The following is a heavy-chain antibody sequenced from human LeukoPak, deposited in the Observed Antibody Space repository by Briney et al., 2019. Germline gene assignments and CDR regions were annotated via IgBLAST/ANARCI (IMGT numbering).Heavy chain of an antibody. D-gene: IGHD3-10*01. CDR3: ARDFRIYYGSGSYGSRFDH. CDR2: ISSSGVYI. V-gene: IGHV3-21*01. CDR1: GFTFNDYG. Sequence: GGSLRLSCAASGFTFNDYGMNWVRQAPGKGLEWVSSISSSGVYIYYADSLKGRFTISRDNAKNSLYLQMNSLRAEDTAIYFCARDFRIYYGSGSYGSRFDHWGQGTLITVSS. J-gene: IGHJ5*02.